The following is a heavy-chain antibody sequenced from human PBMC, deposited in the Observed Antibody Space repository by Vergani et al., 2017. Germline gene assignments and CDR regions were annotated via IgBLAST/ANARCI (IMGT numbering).Heavy chain of an antibody. CDR3: ARDLRLLYNRFDP. Sequence: QVQLVESGGGVVQPGRSLRLSCAASGFTFNQYSMHWVRQAPGKGLEWVAVTWYDGNNKQYADSAKGRFTISRDNSKSTMYLQMNSLRDEDTGVYYCARDLRLLYNRFDPWGQGTLVTVSS. J-gene: IGHJ5*02. D-gene: IGHD1-14*01. CDR2: TWYDGNNK. CDR1: GFTFNQYS. V-gene: IGHV3-33*01.